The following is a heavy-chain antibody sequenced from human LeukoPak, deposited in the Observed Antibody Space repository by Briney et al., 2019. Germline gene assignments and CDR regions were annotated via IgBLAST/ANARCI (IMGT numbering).Heavy chain of an antibody. V-gene: IGHV4-38-2*02. Sequence: PSETLSLTCTVSGYSISSGYFWGWMRQPPGKGLEWIGSIHHSGSTYYNPSLKSRVTISIDTSKNQFSLKLSSVTAADTAVYYCARHGGWYLVKDYFDYWGQGTLVTVSS. CDR2: IHHSGST. D-gene: IGHD6-19*01. CDR1: GYSISSGYF. J-gene: IGHJ4*02. CDR3: ARHGGWYLVKDYFDY.